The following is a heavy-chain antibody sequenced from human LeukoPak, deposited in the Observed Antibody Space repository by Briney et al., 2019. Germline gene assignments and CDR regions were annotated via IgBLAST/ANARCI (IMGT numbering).Heavy chain of an antibody. CDR2: IFHSGST. CDR1: GYSISSGYY. CDR3: AATRKVLYLFDP. Sequence: SETLSLTCTVSGYSISSGYYWGWIRQPPGKGLGWICIIFHSGSTYYNPSLKSRVTISVDTAKNQFSLKLSSVTAADTAVYYCAATRKVLYLFDPWGQGTLVTVSS. J-gene: IGHJ5*02. D-gene: IGHD3-16*01. V-gene: IGHV4-38-2*02.